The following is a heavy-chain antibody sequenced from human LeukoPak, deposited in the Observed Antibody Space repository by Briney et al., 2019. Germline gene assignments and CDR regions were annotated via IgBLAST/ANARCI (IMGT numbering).Heavy chain of an antibody. Sequence: SETLSLTCSVSGGSISSYYWSWIRQPPGKGLEWIGYIYYSGSTNYNPSLKSRVTISVDTSKNQFSLKLSSVTAADTAVYYCARHDKLPDAFDIWGQGTMVTVSS. J-gene: IGHJ3*02. CDR2: IYYSGST. CDR1: GGSISSYY. D-gene: IGHD3-22*01. CDR3: ARHDKLPDAFDI. V-gene: IGHV4-59*08.